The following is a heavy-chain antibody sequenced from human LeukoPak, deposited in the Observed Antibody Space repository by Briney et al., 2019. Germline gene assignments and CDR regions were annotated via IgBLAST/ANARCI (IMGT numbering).Heavy chain of an antibody. CDR2: ISWNSGSL. Sequence: QPGGSLRLSCAASGFTFDDYVMHWVRQAPGKGLEWVSGISWNSGSLGYPDSVRGRFTISRDNAKNSLYLQMNSLRAEDTALYYCAKARYGGNSDFGYWGQGTLVTVSS. V-gene: IGHV3-9*01. D-gene: IGHD4-23*01. CDR3: AKARYGGNSDFGY. CDR1: GFTFDDYV. J-gene: IGHJ4*02.